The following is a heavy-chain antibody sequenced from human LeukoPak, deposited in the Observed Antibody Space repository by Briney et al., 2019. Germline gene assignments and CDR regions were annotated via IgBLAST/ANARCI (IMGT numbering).Heavy chain of an antibody. J-gene: IGHJ4*02. Sequence: GGSLRLSCAASGLTFSSYWMHWVRQAPGKGLVWVSRINSDGSSTSYADSVKGRFTISRDNAKNTLYLQMNSLRAEDTAVYYCARSAPYYYDSSGYYYADYWGQGTLVTVSS. V-gene: IGHV3-74*01. CDR1: GLTFSSYW. D-gene: IGHD3-22*01. CDR3: ARSAPYYYDSSGYYYADY. CDR2: INSDGSST.